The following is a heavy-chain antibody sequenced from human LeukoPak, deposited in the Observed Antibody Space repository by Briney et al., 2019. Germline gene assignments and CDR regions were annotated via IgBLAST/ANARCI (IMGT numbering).Heavy chain of an antibody. CDR2: IYHSGST. CDR1: GGSISSSNW. D-gene: IGHD3-22*01. J-gene: IGHJ3*02. CDR3: ARDRGDSSGYLDDAFDI. V-gene: IGHV4-4*02. Sequence: PSETLSLTCSVSGGSISSSNWWSWVRQPPGKGLEWIGEIYHSGSTNYNPSLKSRVTISVDKSKNQFSLKLSSVTAADTAVYYCARDRGDSSGYLDDAFDIWGQGTMVTVSS.